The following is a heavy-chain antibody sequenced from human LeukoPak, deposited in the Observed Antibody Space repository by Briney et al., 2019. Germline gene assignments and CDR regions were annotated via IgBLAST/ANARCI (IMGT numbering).Heavy chain of an antibody. J-gene: IGHJ4*02. D-gene: IGHD3-22*01. V-gene: IGHV3-7*04. Sequence: GGSLRLSCAASGFTFSSYAMSWVRQAPGKGLEWVGNIKQDGSEKYFVDSMKGRFTISRDNAKKSLYLQMNSLRAEDTAVYYCAREGAFYYDSSGTRRYYFDYWGQGTLVTVSS. CDR2: IKQDGSEK. CDR3: AREGAFYYDSSGTRRYYFDY. CDR1: GFTFSSYA.